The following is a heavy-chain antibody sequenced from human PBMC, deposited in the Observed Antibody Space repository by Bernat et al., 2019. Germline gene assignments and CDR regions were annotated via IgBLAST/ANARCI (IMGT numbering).Heavy chain of an antibody. CDR1: GFTFNNYA. CDR3: AKSGGATSYYYYGMDV. V-gene: IGHV3-23*01. J-gene: IGHJ6*02. D-gene: IGHD1-26*01. Sequence: EVQLLESGGGLVQPGGSLRLSCAASGFTFNNYAMSWVRQAPGKGLEWVSVISGGAGSTDYVDSVKGRFSISRDNSKNTLYLDMNSLRAEDTAVYYCAKSGGATSYYYYGMDVWGQGTTVTVSS. CDR2: ISGGAGST.